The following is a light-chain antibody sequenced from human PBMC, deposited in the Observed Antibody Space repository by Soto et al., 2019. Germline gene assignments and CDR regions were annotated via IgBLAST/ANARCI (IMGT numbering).Light chain of an antibody. Sequence: QSVLTQPPSASESPGQSVTISCTGTKNDVGFYDFVSWYQHHPGKAPRLIIYEVVQRPSGVPDRFSGSKSGNTASLTVSGLQAADEADYFCKSYAGSNTYVFGSGTKLTVL. CDR3: KSYAGSNTYV. CDR2: EVV. V-gene: IGLV2-8*01. J-gene: IGLJ1*01. CDR1: KNDVGFYDF.